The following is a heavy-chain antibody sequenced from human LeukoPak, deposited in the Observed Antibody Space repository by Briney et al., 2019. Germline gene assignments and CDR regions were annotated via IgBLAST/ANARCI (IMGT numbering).Heavy chain of an antibody. CDR3: AKTQRPWTFDH. CDR1: GLTFSNYD. D-gene: IGHD3/OR15-3a*01. Sequence: PGGSLRLSCEASGLTFSNYDMTWVRQAPGKGLEWVSAITGSGADTNNADSVKGRFTISRDNSKNTLFLQMNSLRAEDTAVYYCAKTQRPWTFDHWGQGTLVTVSS. V-gene: IGHV3-23*01. J-gene: IGHJ4*02. CDR2: ITGSGADT.